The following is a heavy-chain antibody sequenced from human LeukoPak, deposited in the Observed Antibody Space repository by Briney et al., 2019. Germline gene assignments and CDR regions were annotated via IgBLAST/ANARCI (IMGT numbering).Heavy chain of an antibody. V-gene: IGHV3-30*02. J-gene: IGHJ3*02. CDR3: AKGDKTYYYDSSGYGAFDI. Sequence: SGGSLRLSCAASGFTFSSYGMHWVRQAPGKGLEWVAFIRYDGSNKYYADSVKGRFTISRDNSKNTLYLQMNSLRAEDTAVYCCAKGDKTYYYDSSGYGAFDIWGQGTMVTVSS. D-gene: IGHD3-22*01. CDR2: IRYDGSNK. CDR1: GFTFSSYG.